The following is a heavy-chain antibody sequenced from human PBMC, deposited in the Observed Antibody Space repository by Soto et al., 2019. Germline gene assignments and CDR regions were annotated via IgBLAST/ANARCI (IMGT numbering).Heavy chain of an antibody. D-gene: IGHD1-26*01. CDR2: IHSDGSST. J-gene: IGHJ3*01. V-gene: IGHV3-74*01. Sequence: EVQLVESGGGLVRPGGSLRLSCAASGFTFSYYWMHWVRQAPGKGLVWVSRIHSDGSSTTYADFVKGRFIISSDNARNTVDLKMNGGRVEQTAVYYCARGDRGAFDLWGQRPVVTVSS. CDR1: GFTFSYYW. CDR3: ARGDRGAFDL.